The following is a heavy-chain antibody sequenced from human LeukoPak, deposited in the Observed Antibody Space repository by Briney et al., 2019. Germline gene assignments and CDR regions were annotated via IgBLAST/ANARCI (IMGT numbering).Heavy chain of an antibody. J-gene: IGHJ4*02. Sequence: SETLSLTCGVSSEFFSGYYWGWIRQPPGKGLEWIGDINDSGTTKYNPTLKSRVTISIDSSKRQFSLKVKSVTAADTAVYYCARLPLGAFGEVLNFDYWGQGTPVTVSS. CDR1: SEFFSGYY. V-gene: IGHV4-34*01. CDR3: ARLPLGAFGEVLNFDY. CDR2: INDSGTT. D-gene: IGHD3-10*01.